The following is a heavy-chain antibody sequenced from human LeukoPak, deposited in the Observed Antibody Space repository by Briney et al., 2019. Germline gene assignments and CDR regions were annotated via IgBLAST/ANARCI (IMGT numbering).Heavy chain of an antibody. D-gene: IGHD6-19*01. CDR1: ADSISSSKW. V-gene: IGHV4-4*02. Sequence: SETLSLTCAVSADSISSSKWWSWVRQAPGKGLEWIGEIHHGGSTNYNPSLKSRVTISIDKSKNQFSLKMSSVTAADTAVYYCVRQLIAVAGATDAFDIWGQGTMVTVSS. CDR3: VRQLIAVAGATDAFDI. J-gene: IGHJ3*02. CDR2: IHHGGST.